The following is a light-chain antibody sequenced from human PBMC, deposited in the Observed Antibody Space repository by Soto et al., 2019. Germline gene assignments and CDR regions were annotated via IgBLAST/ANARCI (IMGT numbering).Light chain of an antibody. Sequence: EIVLTQSPATLSLSPGERATLSCRASQSVSSYLAWYQQRPGQAPRLLIYDASNRATGIPARFSGSGSGTDFTLTISSLAPEDFAVYYCQQRSIWPPAFGGGTKLEIK. CDR1: QSVSSY. CDR2: DAS. V-gene: IGKV3-11*01. J-gene: IGKJ4*01. CDR3: QQRSIWPPA.